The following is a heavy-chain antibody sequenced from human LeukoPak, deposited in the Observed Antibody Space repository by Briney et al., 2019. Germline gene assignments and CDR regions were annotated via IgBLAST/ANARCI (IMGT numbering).Heavy chain of an antibody. V-gene: IGHV1-18*01. CDR2: ISAYNGNT. CDR1: GYTFTSYG. J-gene: IGHJ6*02. D-gene: IGHD5-12*01. Sequence: ASVKVSCKASGYTFTSYGISWGRQAPGQGLEWMGWISAYNGNTNYAQKLQGRVTMTTDTSTSTAYMELRSLRSDDTAVYYCARDSGYDKPYYYYGMDVWGQGTTVTVSS. CDR3: ARDSGYDKPYYYYGMDV.